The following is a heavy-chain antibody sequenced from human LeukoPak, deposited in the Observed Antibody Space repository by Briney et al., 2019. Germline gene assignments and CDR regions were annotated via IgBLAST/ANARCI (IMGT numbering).Heavy chain of an antibody. J-gene: IGHJ4*02. V-gene: IGHV3-21*01. Sequence: GGSLRLSCAASGFTFSSYSMNWVRQAPGKGLEWVSSISSSSYIYYADSVKGRFTISRDNAKSSLYLQMNSLRAEDTAVYYCARAPHSVWSGLHYWGQGTLVTVSS. CDR1: GFTFSSYS. CDR3: ARAPHSVWSGLHY. D-gene: IGHD3-3*01. CDR2: ISSSSYI.